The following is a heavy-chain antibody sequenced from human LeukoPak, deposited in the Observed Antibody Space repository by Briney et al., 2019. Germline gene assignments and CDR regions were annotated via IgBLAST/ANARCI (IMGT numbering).Heavy chain of an antibody. J-gene: IGHJ4*02. CDR3: AKVAVVTRRAELGIDY. CDR2: ISYDGSNK. Sequence: PGGSLRLSCAASGFTFSSYGMHWVRQAPGKGLEWVAVISYDGSNKYYADSVKGRFTISRDNSKNTLYLQMNSLRAEDTAVYYCAKVAVVTRRAELGIDYWGQGTLVTVSS. CDR1: GFTFSSYG. D-gene: IGHD4-23*01. V-gene: IGHV3-30*18.